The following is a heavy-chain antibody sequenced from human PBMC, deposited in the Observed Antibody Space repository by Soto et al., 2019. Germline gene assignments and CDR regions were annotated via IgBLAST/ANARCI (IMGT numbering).Heavy chain of an antibody. CDR1: GFTFSSYA. CDR2: IRASGVST. Sequence: DVHLLESGGGLVQPGGSLRLSCAASGFTFSSYAMSWVRQAPGKGLEWVSVIRASGVSTYYADSVKGRFTISRDNSKSTLYLQMNSLRAEDTAVYYCGKPPGPHADYYYYGLDVWGQGTTVTVSS. D-gene: IGHD2-8*01. V-gene: IGHV3-23*01. J-gene: IGHJ6*02. CDR3: GKPPGPHADYYYYGLDV.